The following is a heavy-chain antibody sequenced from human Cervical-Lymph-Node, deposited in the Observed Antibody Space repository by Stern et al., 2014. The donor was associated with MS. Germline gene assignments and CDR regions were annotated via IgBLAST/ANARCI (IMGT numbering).Heavy chain of an antibody. Sequence: QLQLQESGPGLVKPSETLSLTCTVSGGSISSSSYYWGWIRQPPGKGLEWIGSIYYSGSPYYNPSLKSRVSISVDTSQNQFSLQLSSVTAADTAVYYCARWAYSSGWYNWFDPWGQGTLVTVSS. CDR2: IYYSGSP. CDR3: ARWAYSSGWYNWFDP. D-gene: IGHD3-22*01. J-gene: IGHJ5*02. CDR1: GGSISSSSYY. V-gene: IGHV4-39*01.